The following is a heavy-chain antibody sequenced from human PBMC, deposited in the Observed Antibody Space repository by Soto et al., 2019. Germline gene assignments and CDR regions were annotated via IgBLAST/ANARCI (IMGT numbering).Heavy chain of an antibody. CDR1: GGSISSSNW. CDR2: IDHSGST. D-gene: IGHD3-22*01. CDR3: ARDQSDHYYDSSGYSY. V-gene: IGHV4-4*02. Sequence: QVQLQESGPGLVKPSGTLSLTCAVSGGSISSSNWWSWVRQPPGKGLEWIGEIDHSGSTNYNPSLKSRVTISVDKSKNQFSLQLSSVTAADTAVYYCARDQSDHYYDSSGYSYWGQGTLVTVSS. J-gene: IGHJ4*02.